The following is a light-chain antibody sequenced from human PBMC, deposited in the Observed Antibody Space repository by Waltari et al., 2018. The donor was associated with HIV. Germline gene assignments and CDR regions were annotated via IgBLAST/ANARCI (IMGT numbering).Light chain of an antibody. CDR2: EVS. CDR3: SSYATATNVA. V-gene: IGLV2-14*01. J-gene: IGLJ2*01. Sequence: QSALTQPASVSGSPGQSITMSCTGTTSDIGGYNFVSWYQQHPGKAPKVLIYEVSNRPSGVFPLFSGSKSGNTASLTISGLQAEDEADYYCSSYATATNVAFGGGTKLTVL. CDR1: TSDIGGYNF.